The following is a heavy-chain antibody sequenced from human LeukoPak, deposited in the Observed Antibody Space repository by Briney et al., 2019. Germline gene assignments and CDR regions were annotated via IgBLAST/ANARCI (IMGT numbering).Heavy chain of an antibody. CDR2: ISYDGSNK. D-gene: IGHD6-19*01. V-gene: IGHV3-30*18. CDR1: GFTFSSYG. Sequence: QTGGSLRLSCAASGFTFSSYGMHWVRQAPGKGLEWVALISYDGSNKYYADSVKGRFTISRDNSKNTLSLQMNSLRAEDTGVYYCAKAGSSGWYWGDYWGQGTLVTVSS. CDR3: AKAGSSGWYWGDY. J-gene: IGHJ4*02.